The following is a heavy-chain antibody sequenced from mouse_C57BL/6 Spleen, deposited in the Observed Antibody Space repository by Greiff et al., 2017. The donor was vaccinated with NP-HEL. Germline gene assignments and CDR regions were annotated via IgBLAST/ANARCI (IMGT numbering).Heavy chain of an antibody. J-gene: IGHJ4*01. D-gene: IGHD2-1*01. CDR2: INPNNGGT. CDR1: GYTFTDYN. CDR3: ARGGNYGGGYAMDY. Sequence: EVQLQQSGPELVKPGASVKMSCKASGYTFTDYNMHWVKQSHGKSLEWIGYINPNNGGTSYNQKFKGKATLTVNKSSSTAYMELRSLTSEDSAVYYCARGGNYGGGYAMDYWGQGTSVTVSS. V-gene: IGHV1-22*01.